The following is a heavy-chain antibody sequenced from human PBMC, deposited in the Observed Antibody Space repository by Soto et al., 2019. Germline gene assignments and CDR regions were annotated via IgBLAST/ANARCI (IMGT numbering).Heavy chain of an antibody. V-gene: IGHV3-15*04. Sequence: LSCTASGFTFSKAYMNCVRQAPGQGLEWVGQIDSKIDADKTDLAAPVKGRFTLSRDDSKNTVYLQMNGLEIEDTAMYYCVTRFTAVATARFDHWGQGTLVTVSS. D-gene: IGHD2-21*02. CDR1: GFTFSKAY. CDR2: IDSKIDADKT. CDR3: VTRFTAVATARFDH. J-gene: IGHJ4*02.